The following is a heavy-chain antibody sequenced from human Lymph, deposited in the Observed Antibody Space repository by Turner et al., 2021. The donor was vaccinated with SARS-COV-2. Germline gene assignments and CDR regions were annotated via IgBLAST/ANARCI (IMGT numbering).Heavy chain of an antibody. J-gene: IGHJ6*02. V-gene: IGHV3-33*01. D-gene: IGHD5-12*01. CDR2: IWYDGSNK. CDR1: GFNFSSYG. Sequence: QVQLVASGGGVVQPGRSLRLSCAASGFNFSSYGMHWVRQAPGKGLEWVAVIWYDGSNKYYADSVKGRFTISRDNSKNTLYLQMNSLRAEDTAVYYCARVKGYNGYDLRYYYGMDVWGQGTTVTVSS. CDR3: ARVKGYNGYDLRYYYGMDV.